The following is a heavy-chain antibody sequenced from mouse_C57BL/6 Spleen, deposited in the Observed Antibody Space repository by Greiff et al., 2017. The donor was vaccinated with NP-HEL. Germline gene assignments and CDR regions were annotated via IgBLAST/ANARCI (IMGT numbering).Heavy chain of an antibody. CDR1: GYTFTSYW. V-gene: IGHV1-69*01. CDR3: AISDYGNYPYAMDY. D-gene: IGHD2-1*01. CDR2: IDPSDSYT. Sequence: QVQLQQPGAELVMPGASVKLSCKASGYTFTSYWMHWVKQRPGQGLEWTGEIDPSDSYTNYNQKFKGKSTLTVDTSSSTAYMQLSSLTSEDSAVYYCAISDYGNYPYAMDYWGQGTSVTVAS. J-gene: IGHJ4*01.